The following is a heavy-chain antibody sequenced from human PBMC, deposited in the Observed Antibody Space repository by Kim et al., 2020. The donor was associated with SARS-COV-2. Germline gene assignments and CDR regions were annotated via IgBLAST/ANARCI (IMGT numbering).Heavy chain of an antibody. D-gene: IGHD1-26*01. V-gene: IGHV3-30*18. CDR1: GFTFNTYG. Sequence: GGSLRLSCAASGFTFNTYGMHWVRQAPGKGLEWVAVISYDGSNKYYADSVKGRFTISRDNSKNTLYLQMNSLRIEDTAGYYCAKSFSGSYFGYDYWGPGTLVTVSS. CDR2: ISYDGSNK. CDR3: AKSFSGSYFGYDY. J-gene: IGHJ4*02.